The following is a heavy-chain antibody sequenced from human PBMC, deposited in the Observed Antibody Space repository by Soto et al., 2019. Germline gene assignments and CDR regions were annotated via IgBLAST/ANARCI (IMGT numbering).Heavy chain of an antibody. D-gene: IGHD1-7*01. Sequence: GESLKISCAASGFTFSDYYMSWIRQAPGKGLEWVSYISSSGSTIYYADSVKGRFTISRDNAKNSLYLQMNSLRAEDTAVYYCARELELHYYYMDVWGKGTTVTVSS. J-gene: IGHJ6*03. CDR1: GFTFSDYY. CDR3: ARELELHYYYMDV. V-gene: IGHV3-11*01. CDR2: ISSSGSTI.